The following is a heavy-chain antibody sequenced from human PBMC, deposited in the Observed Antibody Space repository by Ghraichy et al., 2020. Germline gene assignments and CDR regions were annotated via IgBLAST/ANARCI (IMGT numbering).Heavy chain of an antibody. V-gene: IGHV3-7*03. CDR1: GFTFSSYW. CDR3: ARVVLAYCGGDCFTYYFDY. Sequence: GGSLRLSCAASGFTFSSYWMSWVRQAPGKGLEWVANIKQNGSEKYYVDSVKGRFTISRDIAKNSLYLQMNSLRAEDTAVYYCARVVLAYCGGDCFTYYFDYWGQGTLVTVSS. D-gene: IGHD2-21*02. CDR2: IKQNGSEK. J-gene: IGHJ4*02.